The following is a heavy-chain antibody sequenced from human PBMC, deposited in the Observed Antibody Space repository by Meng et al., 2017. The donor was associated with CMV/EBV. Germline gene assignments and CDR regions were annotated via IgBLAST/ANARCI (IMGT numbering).Heavy chain of an antibody. V-gene: IGHV4-31*02. D-gene: IGHD5-12*01. J-gene: IGHJ4*02. CDR3: ARAEISGYDRGGFDY. CDR2: IYFSGST. CDR1: GGSISSGGYY. Sequence: GGSISSGGYYWSWNRQHPGKGLEWIGYIYFSGSTYYTPSLKSRVTISVETSKNQFSLKLSSVTAADTAVYYCARAEISGYDRGGFDYWGQGTLVTVSS.